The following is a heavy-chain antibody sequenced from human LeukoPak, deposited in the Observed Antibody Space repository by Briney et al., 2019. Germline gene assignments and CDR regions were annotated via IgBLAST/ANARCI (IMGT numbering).Heavy chain of an antibody. CDR1: AYTFTGYG. J-gene: IGHJ3*02. V-gene: IGHV1-18*01. Sequence: ASVRVSCKASAYTFTGYGISWVRQAPGQGLEWMGWISAYNGHTNYAQKFQGRVTMTTDTSTSTAYMELRSLRSDDTAVYYCARGDDYGDRNDAFDIWGQGTMVTVSS. D-gene: IGHD4-17*01. CDR2: ISAYNGHT. CDR3: ARGDDYGDRNDAFDI.